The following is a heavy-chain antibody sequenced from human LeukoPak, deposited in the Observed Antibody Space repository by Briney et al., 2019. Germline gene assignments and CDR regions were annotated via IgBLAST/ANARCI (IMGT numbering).Heavy chain of an antibody. V-gene: IGHV3-23*01. D-gene: IGHD1-26*01. CDR1: GFTFSSYA. Sequence: GGSPRLSCAASGFTFSSYAMSWVRQAPGKGLEWVSAISGSGGSTYYADSVKGRFTISRDNSKNTLYLQMNSLRAEDTAVYYCAKNGGSYYGYFDYWGQGTLVTVSS. CDR2: ISGSGGST. J-gene: IGHJ4*02. CDR3: AKNGGSYYGYFDY.